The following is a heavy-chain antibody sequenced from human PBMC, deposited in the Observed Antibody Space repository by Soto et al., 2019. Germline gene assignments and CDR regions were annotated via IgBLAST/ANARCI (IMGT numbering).Heavy chain of an antibody. J-gene: IGHJ6*02. CDR1: GYSFTSYW. D-gene: IGHD6-6*01. CDR2: IDPSDSYT. V-gene: IGHV5-10-1*01. CDR3: ASGIAARPGVPYYYYGMDV. Sequence: PGESLKISCQGSGYSFTSYWISWVRQMPGKGLEWMGRIDPSDSYTNYSPYFQGHVTISADKSISTAYLQWSSLKASDTAMYYCASGIAARPGVPYYYYGMDVWGQGTTVTVSS.